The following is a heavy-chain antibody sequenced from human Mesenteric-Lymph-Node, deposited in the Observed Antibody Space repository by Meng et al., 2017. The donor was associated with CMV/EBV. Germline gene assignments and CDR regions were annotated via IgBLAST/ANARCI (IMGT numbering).Heavy chain of an antibody. Sequence: SETLSLTCSVSGGSISNSRNYWVWIRQPPGKGLEWIGFIYYNGNTFYNPSLKSRVSMSVDTSKNQFSLKVTSVTAADTAVYYCARDREGTLYLLGAFDIWGQGTLVTVSS. CDR3: ARDREGTLYLLGAFDI. CDR1: GGSISNSRNY. D-gene: IGHD2-21*01. V-gene: IGHV4-39*07. J-gene: IGHJ3*02. CDR2: IYYNGNT.